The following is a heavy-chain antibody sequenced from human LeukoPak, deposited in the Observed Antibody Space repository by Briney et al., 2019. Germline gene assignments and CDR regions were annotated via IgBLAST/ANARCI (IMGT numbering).Heavy chain of an antibody. CDR3: ARGRSTGYPYYFEY. Sequence: ASVKVSCKASGHTFTGYYMHWVRQAPGQGLEWMGWINPNSGGTNYAQKFQGRVTITRNTSISTAYMELSGLRSEDTAVYYCARGRSTGYPYYFEYWGQGTLVTVSS. CDR2: INPNSGGT. CDR1: GHTFTGYY. V-gene: IGHV1-2*02. J-gene: IGHJ4*02. D-gene: IGHD5-12*01.